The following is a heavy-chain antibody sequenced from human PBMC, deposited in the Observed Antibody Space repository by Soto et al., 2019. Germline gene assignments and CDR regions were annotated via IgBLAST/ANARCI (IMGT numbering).Heavy chain of an antibody. V-gene: IGHV3-33*01. CDR3: AADRRGVKYGMEV. Sequence: QMQLVESGGGVVQPGGSLRLSCAASGFTFSSYGMHWVRQAPGKGLEWAAVIWRDGSDNYYADSVKGRFTISRDKSKNTLYLQMNSLRVEDTAVYYCAADRRGVKYGMEVWGQGTTVTVSS. J-gene: IGHJ6*02. D-gene: IGHD3-10*01. CDR1: GFTFSSYG. CDR2: IWRDGSDN.